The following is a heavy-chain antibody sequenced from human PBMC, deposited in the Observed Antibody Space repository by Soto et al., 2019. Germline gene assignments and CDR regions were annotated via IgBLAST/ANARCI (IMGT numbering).Heavy chain of an antibody. CDR1: GFTLRTYA. CDR3: ARDFGEMAYFDY. Sequence: QVQLVESGGGVVQPGRSLRLSCAASGFTLRTYAMHWVRQAPGKGLEWVAIISYDGTNRYYADSVKGRFTISRDNSKNTLYLQMNSLRPEDTAVYYCARDFGEMAYFDYWGQVILVTVSS. J-gene: IGHJ4*02. V-gene: IGHV3-30-3*01. CDR2: ISYDGTNR. D-gene: IGHD3-10*01.